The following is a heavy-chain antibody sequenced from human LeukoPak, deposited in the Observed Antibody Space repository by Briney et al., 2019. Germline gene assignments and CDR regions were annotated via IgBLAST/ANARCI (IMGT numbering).Heavy chain of an antibody. D-gene: IGHD3-22*01. Sequence: SVKVSCKASGCTFSSYAISWVRQAPGQGLEWMGWIIPIFGTPNYAQKFQGRVTITTDESTSTAYMELSSPRSEDTAVYYCARAEGGHYDDDFDIWGQGTMVTVSS. CDR1: GCTFSSYA. CDR2: IIPIFGTP. V-gene: IGHV1-69*05. J-gene: IGHJ3*02. CDR3: ARAEGGHYDDDFDI.